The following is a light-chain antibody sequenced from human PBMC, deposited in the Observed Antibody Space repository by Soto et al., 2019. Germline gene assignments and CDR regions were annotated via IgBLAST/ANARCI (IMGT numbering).Light chain of an antibody. CDR1: SSDIGAYNY. Sequence: LTQPASVSGSPGQSITISCTGSSSDIGAYNYVSWFEQYPRKAPKLIISEVSNRPSGVSNRFSGSKSGTAASLTISGLQTEDEADYFCFSFTTDWTHVFGTGTKVTVL. CDR2: EVS. J-gene: IGLJ1*01. CDR3: FSFTTDWTHV. V-gene: IGLV2-14*01.